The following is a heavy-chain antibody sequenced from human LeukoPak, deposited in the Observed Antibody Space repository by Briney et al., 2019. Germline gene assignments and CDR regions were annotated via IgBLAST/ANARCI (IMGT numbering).Heavy chain of an antibody. CDR2: IYTSGST. D-gene: IGHD3-22*01. CDR3: ARWVGPSSGYYMGAFDI. CDR1: GGSISSYY. Sequence: SETLSLTCTVSGGSISSYYWSWIRQPAGKGLEWIGRIYTSGSTNYNPSLKSRVTISVDTSKNQFSLKLSSVTAADTAVYYCARWVGPSSGYYMGAFDIWGQGTMVTVSS. V-gene: IGHV4-4*07. J-gene: IGHJ3*02.